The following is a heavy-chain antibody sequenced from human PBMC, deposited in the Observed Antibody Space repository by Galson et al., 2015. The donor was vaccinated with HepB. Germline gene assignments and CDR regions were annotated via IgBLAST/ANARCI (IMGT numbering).Heavy chain of an antibody. CDR2: MNPNSGNT. J-gene: IGHJ6*03. CDR3: ARGSSNPVRGYYYYYYYYMDV. V-gene: IGHV1-8*01. D-gene: IGHD4-11*01. Sequence: SVKVSCKASGYTFTSYDINWVRQATGQGLEWMGWMNPNSGNTGYAQKFQGRVTMTRNTSTSTAYMELSSLRSEDTAVYYCARGSSNPVRGYYYYYYYYMDVWGKGTTVTVSS. CDR1: GYTFTSYD.